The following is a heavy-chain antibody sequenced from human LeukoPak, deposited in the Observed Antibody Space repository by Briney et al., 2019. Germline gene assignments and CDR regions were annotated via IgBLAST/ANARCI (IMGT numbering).Heavy chain of an antibody. V-gene: IGHV3-53*01. CDR3: ARGAVAGPPYFDY. J-gene: IGHJ4*02. CDR1: GFTVSSNY. D-gene: IGHD6-19*01. Sequence: PGGSLRLSCAASGFTVSSNYMSWVRQAPGKGLEWVSVIYSGGSTYYADSVKGRFTISRDNAKNSLYLQMNSLRAEDTAVYYCARGAVAGPPYFDYWGQGTLVTVSS. CDR2: IYSGGST.